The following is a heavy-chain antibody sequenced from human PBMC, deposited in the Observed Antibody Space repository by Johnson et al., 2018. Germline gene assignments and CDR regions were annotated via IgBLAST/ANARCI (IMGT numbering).Heavy chain of an antibody. CDR3: AKEGSGYDLDYYYYYYMDV. D-gene: IGHD5-12*01. J-gene: IGHJ6*03. CDR2: ISYDGSNK. CDR1: GFTFSSYA. Sequence: QVQLLESGGGLVQPGGSLRLSCAASGFTFSSYAMHWVRQAPGKGLEWVAVISYDGSNKYYADPVKGRFTISRNNSKNTLYLQMNSLRAEDTAIYYCAKEGSGYDLDYYYYYYMDVWGKGTTVTVSS. V-gene: IGHV3-30-3*01.